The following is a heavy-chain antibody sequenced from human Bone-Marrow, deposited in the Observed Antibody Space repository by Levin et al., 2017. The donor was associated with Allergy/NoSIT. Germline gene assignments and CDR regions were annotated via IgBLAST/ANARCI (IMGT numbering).Heavy chain of an antibody. CDR3: ARGPLVWFGELYAPFDS. CDR2: INVGKDNT. J-gene: IGHJ4*02. D-gene: IGHD3-10*01. Sequence: ASVKVSCKASGYNFNRDAMHWVRQAPGQSLEWMGWINVGKDNTKYSEKFQGRVTFSRDTSANTAQMELRSLTSEDTAVYYCARGPLVWFGELYAPFDSWGQGTLVTVSS. CDR1: GYNFNRDA. V-gene: IGHV1-3*01.